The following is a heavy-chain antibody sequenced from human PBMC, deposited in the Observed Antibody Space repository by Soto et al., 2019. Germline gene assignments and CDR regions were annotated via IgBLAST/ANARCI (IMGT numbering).Heavy chain of an antibody. CDR2: IDYSGST. Sequence: QVQLQESGPGLVKPSQTLSLTCTLPGASITSAGYYWSWIRQHPGKGLEWIGYIDYSGSTYYNPWLKSRVTMSVGRANGQCALKLSSVTAAGRSLYYGARDVRFGECDWGMDVWGQGTTVTVSS. CDR1: GASITSAGYY. J-gene: IGHJ6*02. D-gene: IGHD3-10*01. V-gene: IGHV4-31*03. CDR3: ARDVRFGECDWGMDV.